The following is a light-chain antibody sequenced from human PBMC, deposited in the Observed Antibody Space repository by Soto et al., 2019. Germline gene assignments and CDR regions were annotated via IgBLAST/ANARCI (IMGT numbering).Light chain of an antibody. Sequence: ESVLTQSPVTLSLSPGERATLSCRASQSVSSSYLAWYQQKTGQAPRLLIYGASSRATGIPDRFSGSGSGTDFTLTISRLEPEDFAVYYCQQYGSSPPWTFGQGTKVDIK. J-gene: IGKJ1*01. V-gene: IGKV3-20*01. CDR2: GAS. CDR1: QSVSSSY. CDR3: QQYGSSPPWT.